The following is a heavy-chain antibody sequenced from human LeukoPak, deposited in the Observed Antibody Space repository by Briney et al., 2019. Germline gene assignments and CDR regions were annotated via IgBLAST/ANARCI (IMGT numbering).Heavy chain of an antibody. CDR3: ARAIPTYYYDSSGYYGGFWFDY. CDR1: GGSISTYY. Sequence: PSETLSLTCTVSGGSISTYYWSWIRQAPGKGLEWIGFIYYTGSTNYNPSLKSRVTISVDTSKNQFSLKLSSVTAADTAVYYCARAIPTYYYDSSGYYGGFWFDYWGQGTLVTVSS. J-gene: IGHJ4*02. D-gene: IGHD3-22*01. V-gene: IGHV4-59*01. CDR2: IYYTGST.